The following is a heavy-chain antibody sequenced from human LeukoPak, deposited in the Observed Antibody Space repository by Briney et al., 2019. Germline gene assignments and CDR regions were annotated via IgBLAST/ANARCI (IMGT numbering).Heavy chain of an antibody. D-gene: IGHD6-19*01. Sequence: GGSLRLSCAASGITFSSYSMNWVRQAPGKGLEWVSYLSSTSSAKDYADSVKGRFTISRDNAKNSLYLQMNSLRAEDTAVYYCARDFFGYSSGDDLSAFDIWGQGDNGHRLF. CDR2: LSSTSSAK. V-gene: IGHV3-48*01. J-gene: IGHJ3*02. CDR1: GITFSSYS. CDR3: ARDFFGYSSGDDLSAFDI.